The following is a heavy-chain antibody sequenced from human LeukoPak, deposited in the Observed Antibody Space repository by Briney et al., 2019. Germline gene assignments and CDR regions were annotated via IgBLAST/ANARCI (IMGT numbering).Heavy chain of an antibody. D-gene: IGHD3-9*01. CDR1: GFTFSSYW. V-gene: IGHV3-74*01. CDR3: PRGHYDILTGYPTFDY. Sequence: GGSLRLSCAASGFTFSSYWMHWVRQAPGKGLVRVSRINSDGSSTSYADSVKGRFTISRDNAKNTLYLQMNSLRAEDTAVYYCPRGHYDILTGYPTFDYWGQGTLVTVSS. CDR2: INSDGSST. J-gene: IGHJ4*02.